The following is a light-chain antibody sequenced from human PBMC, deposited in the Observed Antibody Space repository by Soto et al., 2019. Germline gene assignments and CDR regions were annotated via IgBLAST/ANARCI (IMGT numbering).Light chain of an antibody. Sequence: ETVLTQSPGTVSLSPGESATLSCRASQSIGKSYLAWFQHKPGQAPRLLIYGASTRATGIPDRFRGSRSGTDFTLTVSRLESEDFAVYYCQQYAESPLTFGGGTKVDIK. CDR3: QQYAESPLT. CDR2: GAS. CDR1: QSIGKSY. J-gene: IGKJ4*01. V-gene: IGKV3-20*01.